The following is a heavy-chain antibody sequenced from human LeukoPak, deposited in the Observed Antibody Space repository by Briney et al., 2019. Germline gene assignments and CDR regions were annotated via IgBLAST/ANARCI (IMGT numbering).Heavy chain of an antibody. CDR3: STGYGNYVIP. CDR1: GFTFSDAW. V-gene: IGHV3-15*01. Sequence: GGSLRLSCAASGFTFSDAWMRWVRQAPGNGLEWVGRIKSKTDGETTDYAAPVKGRFTISRDDSKNTVYLQMTSLKTEDTAVYYCSTGYGNYVIPWGQGALVTVSS. J-gene: IGHJ5*02. D-gene: IGHD4-17*01. CDR2: IKSKTDGETT.